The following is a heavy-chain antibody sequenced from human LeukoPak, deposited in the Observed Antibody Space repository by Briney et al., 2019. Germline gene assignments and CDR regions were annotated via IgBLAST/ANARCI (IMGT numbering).Heavy chain of an antibody. CDR2: ISGSGGST. D-gene: IGHD3-22*01. CDR3: AKDEYYYDSSGYYYDIPYFDY. J-gene: IGHJ4*02. CDR1: GFTVSSNY. V-gene: IGHV3-23*01. Sequence: GGSLRLSCAASGFTVSSNYMSWVRQAPGKGLEWVSAISGSGGSTYYADSVKGRFTISRDNSKNTLYLQMNSLRAEDTAVYYCAKDEYYYDSSGYYYDIPYFDYWGQGTLVTVSS.